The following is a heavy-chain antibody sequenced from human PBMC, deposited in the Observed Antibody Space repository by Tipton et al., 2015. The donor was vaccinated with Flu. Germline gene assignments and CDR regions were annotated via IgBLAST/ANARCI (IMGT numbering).Heavy chain of an antibody. V-gene: IGHV4-38-2*01. CDR1: GYSISSGYY. CDR2: IYHSGST. J-gene: IGHJ5*02. Sequence: TLSLTCAVSGYSISSGYYWGWIRQPPGKGLEWIGSIYHSGSTYYNPSLKSRVTISVDTSKNQFSLKLNSVTAADTAVYYCARRYCSGGSCVTGWFDPWGQGTLVTVSS. D-gene: IGHD2-15*01. CDR3: ARRYCSGGSCVTGWFDP.